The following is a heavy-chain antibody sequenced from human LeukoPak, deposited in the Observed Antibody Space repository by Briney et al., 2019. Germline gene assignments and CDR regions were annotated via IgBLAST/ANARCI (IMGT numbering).Heavy chain of an antibody. CDR1: GYSFTSYW. J-gene: IGHJ4*02. CDR3: ARLSGGLRYFDWLPNPLDY. CDR2: IDPSDSYT. D-gene: IGHD3-9*01. V-gene: IGHV5-10-1*01. Sequence: GESLKISCKGSGYSFTSYWISWVRQMPGKGLEWMGRIDPSDSYTNYSPSFQGHVTISANKSISTAYLQWSSLKASDTAMYYCARLSGGLRYFDWLPNPLDYWGQGTLVTVSS.